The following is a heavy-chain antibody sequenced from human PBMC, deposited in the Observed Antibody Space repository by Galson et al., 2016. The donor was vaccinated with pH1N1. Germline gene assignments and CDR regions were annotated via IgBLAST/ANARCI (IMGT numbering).Heavy chain of an antibody. Sequence: LRLSCAASGFTVSSNYMSWVRQAPGKGLEWVSIVYSGGNTYYADSVKGRFTISRDNSNNKLYLQMNSLRAEDTAVYYCARVWSYDFWSGVGDFYFDYWGQGILVTVSS. D-gene: IGHD3-3*01. V-gene: IGHV3-53*05. CDR1: GFTVSSNY. J-gene: IGHJ4*02. CDR2: VYSGGNT. CDR3: ARVWSYDFWSGVGDFYFDY.